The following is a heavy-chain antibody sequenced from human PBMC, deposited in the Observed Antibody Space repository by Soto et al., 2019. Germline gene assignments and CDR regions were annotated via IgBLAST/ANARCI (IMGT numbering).Heavy chain of an antibody. Sequence: GGSLRLSCAASGFTFSSYGMHWVRQAPGKGLEWVAVIWYGGSNKYYADSVKGRFTISRDNSKNTLYLQMNSLRAEDTAVYYCARDLVAAAGANWGQGTLVTVSS. CDR3: ARDLVAAAGAN. J-gene: IGHJ4*02. CDR1: GFTFSSYG. D-gene: IGHD6-13*01. V-gene: IGHV3-33*01. CDR2: IWYGGSNK.